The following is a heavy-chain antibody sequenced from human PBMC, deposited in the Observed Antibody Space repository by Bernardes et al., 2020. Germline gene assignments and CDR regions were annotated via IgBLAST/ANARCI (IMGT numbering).Heavy chain of an antibody. CDR1: GYTFTSYD. D-gene: IGHD6-13*01. V-gene: IGHV1-8*01. CDR2: MNPNSGNT. Sequence: ASVKVSCKASGYTFTSYDINWVRQATGQGLEWMGWMNPNSGNTGYAQKFQGRVTMTRNTSISTAYMELSSLRSEDTAVYYCATGLIAAAGTVADYWGLGTLVTVSS. J-gene: IGHJ4*02. CDR3: ATGLIAAAGTVADY.